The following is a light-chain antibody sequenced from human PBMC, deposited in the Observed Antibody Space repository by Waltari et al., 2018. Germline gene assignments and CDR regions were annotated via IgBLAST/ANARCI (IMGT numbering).Light chain of an antibody. CDR1: QIITTD. CDR3: QQYKEWPPVT. V-gene: IGKV3-15*01. J-gene: IGKJ4*02. Sequence: EIVMTQSPATLSVSPGQRATLSCRASQIITTDLAWYQQKPGQAPRLLIYGASTRDTGVPDRFTGRGSGTQFTLTISSLQSEDVAVYFCQQYKEWPPVTFGGGTRVEIK. CDR2: GAS.